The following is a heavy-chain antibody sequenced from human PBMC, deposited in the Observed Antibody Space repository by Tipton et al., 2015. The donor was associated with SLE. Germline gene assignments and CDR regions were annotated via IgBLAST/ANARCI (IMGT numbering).Heavy chain of an antibody. Sequence: QVQLVQSGAEVKKPGASVKVSCKASGYSFTRYDINWVRQATGQGLEWMGWMNPNSGDTGYPQKFQGRVTMTRDTSKSTAYMELSSLTPGDTAVYYCTRGPGIAVAGTNHFQYWGQGTLVIVSS. CDR2: MNPNSGDT. J-gene: IGHJ1*01. CDR3: TRGPGIAVAGTNHFQY. CDR1: GYSFTRYD. V-gene: IGHV1-8*01. D-gene: IGHD6-19*01.